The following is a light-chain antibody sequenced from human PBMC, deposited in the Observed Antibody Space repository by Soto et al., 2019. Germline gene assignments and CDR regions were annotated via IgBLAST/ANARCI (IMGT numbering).Light chain of an antibody. V-gene: IGLV2-23*01. CDR2: ETS. J-gene: IGLJ1*01. CDR3: FSFTSTNTHV. Sequence: QSALTQPASVSGSPGQSVTISCTGTSSDFGSYKFVSWYQHHPGTVPKVIIYETSKRPSGVSDRFSGSKSGNTASLTISGLQAADEADYYCFSFTSTNTHVFGSGTKLTVL. CDR1: SSDFGSYKF.